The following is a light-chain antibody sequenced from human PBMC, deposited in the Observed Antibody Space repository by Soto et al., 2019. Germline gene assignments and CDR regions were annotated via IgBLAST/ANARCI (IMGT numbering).Light chain of an antibody. J-gene: IGKJ4*01. CDR2: GAS. Sequence: EIGLTQSPGTLSLSPGERATLSCRASQSVSSSCLAWYQQKPGQAPRLLIYGASRRASGIPDRFSGSGSGTDFTLTISRLEPEDVAVYYCQQYGSSPTTFGGGTKVEIK. CDR1: QSVSSSC. CDR3: QQYGSSPTT. V-gene: IGKV3-20*01.